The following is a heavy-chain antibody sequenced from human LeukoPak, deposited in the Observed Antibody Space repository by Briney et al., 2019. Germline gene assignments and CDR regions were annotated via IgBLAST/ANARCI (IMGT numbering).Heavy chain of an antibody. CDR2: IYHSGST. CDR3: ARRIASVGYDALDI. CDR1: GGSISSYY. Sequence: SETLSLTCTVSGGSISSYYWSWIRQPPGKGLEWIGEIYHSGSTNYNPSLKSRVTISVDKSKNHFSLRLSSVTAADTAVYYCARRIASVGYDALDIWGQGTMVTVSS. J-gene: IGHJ3*02. V-gene: IGHV4-59*08. D-gene: IGHD6-13*01.